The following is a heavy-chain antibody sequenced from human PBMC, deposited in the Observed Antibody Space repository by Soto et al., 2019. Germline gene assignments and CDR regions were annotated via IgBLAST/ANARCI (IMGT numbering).Heavy chain of an antibody. CDR1: GFTFTTYA. CDR2: ISGSAGST. CDR3: AWISRWLVQSQYYYGMRV. J-gene: IGHJ6*02. V-gene: IGHV3-23*01. D-gene: IGHD6-19*01. Sequence: EVQLLESGGGLVQPGGSLRLSCAASGFTFTTYAMSWVRQASGKGLEWVSAISGSAGSTYYADSVKGRFTISRDNSKNTLYLQMNSLRAEDTAVYYCAWISRWLVQSQYYYGMRVWGQGTTVTVSS.